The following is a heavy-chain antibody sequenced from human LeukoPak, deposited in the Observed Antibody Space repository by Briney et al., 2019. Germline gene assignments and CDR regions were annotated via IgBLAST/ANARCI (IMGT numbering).Heavy chain of an antibody. Sequence: MPSENLSLTCTVSGGSITSNSYSWGWIRQPPGRGLQWIVTLSHAGTNYYNPSLKSRVTMPVDRSKNQFSLKLTSVTATDTAVYYCARLRGGVQLWGDWGQGTLVTVSS. J-gene: IGHJ4*02. CDR3: ARLRGGVQLWGD. D-gene: IGHD5-18*01. CDR2: LSHAGTN. CDR1: GGSITSNSYS. V-gene: IGHV4-39*01.